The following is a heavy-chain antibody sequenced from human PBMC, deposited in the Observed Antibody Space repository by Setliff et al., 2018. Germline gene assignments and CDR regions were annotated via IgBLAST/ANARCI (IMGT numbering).Heavy chain of an antibody. CDR3: ARSPHDFWSGRVFFDY. V-gene: IGHV3-23*01. CDR1: GFSFSSYA. CDR2: IIGSGIST. D-gene: IGHD3-3*01. Sequence: PGGSLRLSCAASGFSFSSYAMSWVRQAPGKGLEWVSSIIGSGISTYYADSVQGRFTISRDNPKNTLHLQMNGLRVEDTAIYYCARSPHDFWSGRVFFDYWGQGMLVTVPQ. J-gene: IGHJ4*01.